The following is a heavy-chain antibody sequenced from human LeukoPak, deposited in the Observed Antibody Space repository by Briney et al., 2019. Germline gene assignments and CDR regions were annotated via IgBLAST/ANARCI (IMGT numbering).Heavy chain of an antibody. CDR1: GDSVSSNSVA. Sequence: SQTLSLTCAISGDSVSSNSVAWNWIRQSPSRGLEWLGRTYYKSKWKTDYAVSVKGRITINPDTSKNQFSLQLNSVTPEDTAVYYCARMDLYYGSGSYNYWGQGTLVTVSS. D-gene: IGHD3-10*01. CDR2: TYYKSKWKT. CDR3: ARMDLYYGSGSYNY. V-gene: IGHV6-1*01. J-gene: IGHJ4*02.